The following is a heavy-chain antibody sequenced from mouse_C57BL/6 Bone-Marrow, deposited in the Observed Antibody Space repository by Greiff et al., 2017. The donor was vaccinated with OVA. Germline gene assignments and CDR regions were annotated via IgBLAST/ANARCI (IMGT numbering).Heavy chain of an antibody. J-gene: IGHJ3*01. CDR1: GFTFSSYG. V-gene: IGHV5-6*01. D-gene: IGHD2-3*01. Sequence: EVMLVESGGDLVKPGGSLKLSCAASGFTFSSYGMSWVRQTPDKRLEWVATISSGGSYTYYPDSLKGRFTIARDNAKNTLYLQMSSLKSEDTALYYGARHVGWLLRRVAYWGQGTLVTVSA. CDR3: ARHVGWLLRRVAY. CDR2: ISSGGSYT.